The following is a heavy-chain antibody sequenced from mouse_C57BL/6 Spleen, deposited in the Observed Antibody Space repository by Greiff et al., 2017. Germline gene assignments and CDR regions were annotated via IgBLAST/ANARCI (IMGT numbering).Heavy chain of an antibody. V-gene: IGHV5-9-1*02. CDR2: ISSGGDYI. J-gene: IGHJ2*01. D-gene: IGHD2-1*01. CDR1: GFTFSSYA. Sequence: EVQVVESGEGLVKPGGSLKLSCAASGFTFSSYAMSWVRQTPEKRLEWVAYISSGGDYIYYADTVKGRFTISRDNARNTLYLQMSSLKSEDTAMYYCTRDRGGNSFDYWGQGTTLTGSS. CDR3: TRDRGGNSFDY.